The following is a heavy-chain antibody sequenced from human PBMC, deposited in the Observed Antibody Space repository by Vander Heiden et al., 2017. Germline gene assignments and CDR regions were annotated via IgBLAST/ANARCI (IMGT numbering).Heavy chain of an antibody. CDR1: GFTFSDHY. CDR2: NRKKANSYTT. CDR3: VRCYESCGYLDY. V-gene: IGHV3-72*01. Sequence: EVQLVESGGGLVQPGGSLRLSCAASGFTFSDHYMDWVRQAQGKGLEWVARNRKKANSYTTEYAASVKGRFTISRDDSKNSLYLQMNSLKTEDTAVYYCVRCYESCGYLDYWGQGTLVTVSS. D-gene: IGHD3-22*01. J-gene: IGHJ4*02.